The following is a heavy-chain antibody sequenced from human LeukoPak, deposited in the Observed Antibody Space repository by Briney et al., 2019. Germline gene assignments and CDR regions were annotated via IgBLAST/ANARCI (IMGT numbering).Heavy chain of an antibody. J-gene: IGHJ4*02. CDR2: ILTSGST. V-gene: IGHV4-4*09. D-gene: IGHD1-26*01. Sequence: PSETLSLTCTVSGGSISSYHWSWVRQPPGKGLEWIGYILTSGSTSYNPSLKSRLTISVDTSKNQFTLKVNSVTAADTAVYYCARVRVSGSYLYYFDSWGQGNLVTVSS. CDR3: ARVRVSGSYLYYFDS. CDR1: GGSISSYH.